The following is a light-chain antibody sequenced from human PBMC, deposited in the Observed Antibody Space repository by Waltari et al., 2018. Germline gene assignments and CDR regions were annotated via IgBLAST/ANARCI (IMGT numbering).Light chain of an antibody. V-gene: IGKV1-9*01. CDR3: QQLNTYPQT. CDR1: QGINNY. Sequence: DVQLTQSPSFLSASVGDRVTVTCRASQGINNYLAWYQQKPGKAPKLLIYAASLLYTGVPSRFTGNGSGTEFTLTISSLQPEDFATYYCQQLNTYPQTFGGGTKVEIK. CDR2: AAS. J-gene: IGKJ4*01.